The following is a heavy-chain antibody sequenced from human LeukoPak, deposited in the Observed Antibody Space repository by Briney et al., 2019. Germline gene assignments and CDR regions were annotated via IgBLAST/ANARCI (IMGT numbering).Heavy chain of an antibody. CDR1: GDSISSYY. Sequence: SETLSLTCSVSGDSISSYYWSWIRQPPGKGLEWMGYIYYSGSTNYNPSLKSRVTISVDTSKNQFSLKLSSVTAADTAVYYCAGTPNWFDPWGQGTLVTVSS. CDR3: AGTPNWFDP. J-gene: IGHJ5*02. CDR2: IYYSGST. D-gene: IGHD2-15*01. V-gene: IGHV4-59*01.